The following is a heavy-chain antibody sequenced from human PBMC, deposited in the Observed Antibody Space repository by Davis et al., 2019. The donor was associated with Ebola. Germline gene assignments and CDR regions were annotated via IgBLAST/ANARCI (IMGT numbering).Heavy chain of an antibody. CDR1: GYTFINYA. CDR3: ARDEDV. Sequence: ASVKVSCKTSGYTFINYAILWVRQAPGEGLEWVGWINGGNGDTKCSQKFQGRVTFTRDASASTAYMELSSLRSEDTAMYYCARDEDVWGQGTTVTVSS. CDR2: INGGNGDT. V-gene: IGHV1-3*01. J-gene: IGHJ6*02.